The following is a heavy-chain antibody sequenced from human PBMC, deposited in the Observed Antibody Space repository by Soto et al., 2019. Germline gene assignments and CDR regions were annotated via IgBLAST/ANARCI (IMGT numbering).Heavy chain of an antibody. J-gene: IGHJ3*02. CDR2: ISYSGST. Sequence: QVQMQESGPGLVKPSETLSLTCTVSGGSVSITTYYWSWIRQPPGKGLEWIGFISYSGSTNYNPSLKCRVTISIDTSKNQFSLKLNSVTAADTAVYYCAKDSGRLLSFSTIWGQGTMVAVSS. V-gene: IGHV4-61*01. CDR3: AKDSGRLLSFSTI. CDR1: GGSVSITTYY. D-gene: IGHD3-3*02.